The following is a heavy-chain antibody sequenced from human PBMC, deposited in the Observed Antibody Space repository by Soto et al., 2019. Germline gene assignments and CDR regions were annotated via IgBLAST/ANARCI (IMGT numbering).Heavy chain of an antibody. D-gene: IGHD3-3*01. CDR1: GFTFSNYA. Sequence: GGSLRLSCAASGFTFSNYAMSWVRQAPGKGLEWVSAISGSGGSTYYADSVKGRSTISRDDSKNTLYLQMNSLRAEDAAVYYCAKAAFNDFWSGYSHFYYYGMDVWGQGTTVTVSS. CDR3: AKAAFNDFWSGYSHFYYYGMDV. V-gene: IGHV3-23*01. J-gene: IGHJ6*02. CDR2: ISGSGGST.